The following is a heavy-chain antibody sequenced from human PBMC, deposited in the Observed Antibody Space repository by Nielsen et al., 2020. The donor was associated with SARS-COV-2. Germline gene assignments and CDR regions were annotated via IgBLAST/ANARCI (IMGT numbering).Heavy chain of an antibody. Sequence: SETLSLTCAVYGGSFSGYYWSWIRQPPGKGLEWIGYIYSSGSTNYNPSLKSRVTLSVDTSKNQFSLKLSSVTAADTAVYYCAKYYGSGTDYFDFWGQGTLVTVSS. J-gene: IGHJ4*02. CDR2: IYSSGST. D-gene: IGHD3-10*01. CDR1: GGSFSGYY. V-gene: IGHV4-59*13. CDR3: AKYYGSGTDYFDF.